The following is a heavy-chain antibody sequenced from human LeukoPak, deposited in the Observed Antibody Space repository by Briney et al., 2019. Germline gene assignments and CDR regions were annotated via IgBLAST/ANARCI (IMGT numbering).Heavy chain of an antibody. Sequence: GGSLRLSCAASGFRFDDYSMTWVRHVPGKGLEWVAGINWDGASTGYRDSMKGRFTISRDNGKNSLYLQMNSLRVEDTAVYYCGRVHCSTNSCYDYYDYYMDVSGKGTTVTVSS. V-gene: IGHV3-20*04. CDR3: GRVHCSTNSCYDYYDYYMDV. J-gene: IGHJ6*03. CDR1: GFRFDDYS. D-gene: IGHD2-2*01. CDR2: INWDGAST.